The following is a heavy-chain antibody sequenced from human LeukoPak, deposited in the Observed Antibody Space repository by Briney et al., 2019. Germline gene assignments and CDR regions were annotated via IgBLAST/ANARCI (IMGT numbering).Heavy chain of an antibody. V-gene: IGHV3-21*01. CDR2: ISSSSNYI. Sequence: GGSLRLSCAASGFTFSSYSMNGVRQAPGKGLEWVSSISSSSNYIYYADSVKGRITISRDNAKNSLHLQMNSLRDEDTAVYYCARGDVVTTGVSGGFDPWGQGTLVTVSS. CDR3: ARGDVVTTGVSGGFDP. CDR1: GFTFSSYS. J-gene: IGHJ5*02. D-gene: IGHD4-23*01.